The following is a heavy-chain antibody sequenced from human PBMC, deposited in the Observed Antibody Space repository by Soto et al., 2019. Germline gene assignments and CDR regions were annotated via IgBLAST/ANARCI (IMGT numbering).Heavy chain of an antibody. V-gene: IGHV3-30*18. CDR2: ISYDGSHK. CDR3: AKEKIVVVVGGMDV. CDR1: GFTFSSYG. J-gene: IGHJ6*02. D-gene: IGHD2-15*01. Sequence: GGSLRLSCAASGFTFSSYGMHWVRQAPGKGLEWVAVISYDGSHKFYADSVEGRFTISRDNSKNTLYLQMSSLRAEDTAVYYCAKEKIVVVVGGMDVWGQGTTVTVYS.